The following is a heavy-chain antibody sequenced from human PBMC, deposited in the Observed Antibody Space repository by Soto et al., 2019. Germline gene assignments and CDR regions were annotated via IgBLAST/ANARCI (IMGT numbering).Heavy chain of an antibody. CDR1: GASIGSGGW. D-gene: IGHD2-8*02. J-gene: IGHJ5*02. CDR2: IFHDGNT. CDR3: ARHEGWTGPDQ. Sequence: QVHLQESGPGLVKPSETLSLTCAVSGASIGSGGWWSWVRQPPGKGLEWIAEIFHDGNTNYSPSLKSRVTISVDKSQTPFSLNVYSVTAADTAVYYCARHEGWTGPDQWGQGTLVTVSS. V-gene: IGHV4-4*02.